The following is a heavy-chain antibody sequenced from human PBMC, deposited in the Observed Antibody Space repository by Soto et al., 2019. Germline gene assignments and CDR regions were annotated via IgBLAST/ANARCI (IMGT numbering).Heavy chain of an antibody. CDR3: ARSVLLKKGPIDY. CDR1: GFTVSSNY. V-gene: IGHV3-53*02. CDR2: IYSGGST. Sequence: EVQLVETGGGLIQPGGSLRLSCAASGFTVSSNYMSWVRQAPGKGLEWVSVIYSGGSTYYADSVKGRFTISRDNSKNTLYLQMNSLRAEDTAVYYCARSVLLKKGPIDYWGQGTLVTASS. D-gene: IGHD2-8*01. J-gene: IGHJ4*02.